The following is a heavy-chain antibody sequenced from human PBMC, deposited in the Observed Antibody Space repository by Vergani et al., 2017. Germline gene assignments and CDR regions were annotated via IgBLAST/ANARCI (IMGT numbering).Heavy chain of an antibody. V-gene: IGHV1-69*08. CDR2: IIPILGIA. CDR1: GGTFSSYT. CDR3: AREEGDRSGDYRDY. J-gene: IGHJ4*02. D-gene: IGHD3-22*01. Sequence: QVQLVQSGAEVKKPGSSVMVSCKASGGTFSSYTISWVRQAPGQGLEWMGRIIPILGIANYAQKFQGRVTITADKSTSTAYMELSSLRSEDTAVYYCAREEGDRSGDYRDYWGQGTLVTVSS.